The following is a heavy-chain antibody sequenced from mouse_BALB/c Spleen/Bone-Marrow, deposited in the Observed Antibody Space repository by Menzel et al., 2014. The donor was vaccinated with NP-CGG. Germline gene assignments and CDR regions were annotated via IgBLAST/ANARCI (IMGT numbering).Heavy chain of an antibody. CDR1: GFNIKDTY. J-gene: IGHJ2*01. CDR3: VRSREYYFDY. CDR2: VDPANGNT. V-gene: IGHV14-3*02. D-gene: IGHD1-1*01. Sequence: VQLQQPGAELVKPGASVKLSCTASGFNIKDTYMHWVKQRPEQGLEWIGRVDPANGNTKYDPKFQGKATITADTSSNTAYLQLSSLTSEDTAVYYCVRSREYYFDYWGQGTTLTVSS.